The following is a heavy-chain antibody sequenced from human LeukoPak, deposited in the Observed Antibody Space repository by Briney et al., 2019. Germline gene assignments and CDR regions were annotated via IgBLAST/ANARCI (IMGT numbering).Heavy chain of an antibody. CDR3: ASPYDSSGYSGAFDI. Sequence: SETLSLTCAVYGGSFSGYYWSWIRQPPGKGLEWIGDINHSGSTNYNPSLKSRVTISVDTSKNQFSLKLSSVTAADTAVYYCASPYDSSGYSGAFDIWGQGTMVTASS. V-gene: IGHV4-34*01. D-gene: IGHD3-22*01. CDR2: INHSGST. CDR1: GGSFSGYY. J-gene: IGHJ3*02.